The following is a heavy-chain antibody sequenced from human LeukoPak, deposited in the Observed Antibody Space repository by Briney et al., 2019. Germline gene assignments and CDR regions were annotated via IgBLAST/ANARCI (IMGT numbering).Heavy chain of an antibody. D-gene: IGHD6-19*01. CDR3: ARTPSSGWYHGEEFDY. J-gene: IGHJ4*02. Sequence: ASVKVSCKASGGTFSSYAISWVRQAPGQGLEWMGRIIPIFGTANYAQKFQGRVTITTDESTSTAYMELSSPRSEDTAVYYCARTPSSGWYHGEEFDYWGQGTLVTVSS. CDR1: GGTFSSYA. V-gene: IGHV1-69*05. CDR2: IIPIFGTA.